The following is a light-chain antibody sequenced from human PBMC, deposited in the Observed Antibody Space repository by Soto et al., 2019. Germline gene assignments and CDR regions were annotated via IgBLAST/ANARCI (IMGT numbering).Light chain of an antibody. Sequence: QSVLTQSPSASATPGQRVTISCSGSSSNIETNYVYWYQQLPGTAPKLLIYRNNQRPSGVPDRFSGSKSGTSASLAISGLRSEDEADYFCAAWDDTLSVLFGGGTKVTVL. CDR3: AAWDDTLSVL. V-gene: IGLV1-47*01. CDR1: SSNIETNY. J-gene: IGLJ2*01. CDR2: RNN.